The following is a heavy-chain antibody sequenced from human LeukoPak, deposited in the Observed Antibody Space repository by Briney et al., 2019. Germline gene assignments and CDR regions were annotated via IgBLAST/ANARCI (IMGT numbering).Heavy chain of an antibody. V-gene: IGHV3-21*01. D-gene: IGHD3-9*01. CDR2: ISRSSSYI. Sequence: GGSLRLSCAASGFTFSSYSMNWVRQAPGKGLEWVSSISRSSSYIYYADSVKGRFTISRDNAKNSLYLQMNSLRAEDTAVYYCARDPSILTGYRVSWFDPWGQGTLVTVSS. CDR1: GFTFSSYS. CDR3: ARDPSILTGYRVSWFDP. J-gene: IGHJ5*02.